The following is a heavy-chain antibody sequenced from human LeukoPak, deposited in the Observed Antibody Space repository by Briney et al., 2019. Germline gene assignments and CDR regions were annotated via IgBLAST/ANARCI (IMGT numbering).Heavy chain of an antibody. CDR3: ARGGANYYYYYMDV. V-gene: IGHV3-7*01. D-gene: IGHD2-15*01. J-gene: IGHJ6*03. CDR1: GFTFSSYW. Sequence: GGSLRLSCAASGFTFSSYWMSWVRQAPGKGLEWVANIKQDGSEKYYVDSVKGRFTISRDNAKNSLYLQMNSLRAEDTAVYYCARGGANYYYYYMDVWGKGPRSPSP. CDR2: IKQDGSEK.